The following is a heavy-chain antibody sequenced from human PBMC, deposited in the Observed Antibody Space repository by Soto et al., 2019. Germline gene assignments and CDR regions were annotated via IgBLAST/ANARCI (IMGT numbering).Heavy chain of an antibody. D-gene: IGHD1-1*01. CDR3: TRQRPPSYYYGMDV. CDR1: GFTISGYD. CDR2: IGITGDT. J-gene: IGHJ6*02. Sequence: PGGSLRLSCAASGFTISGYDMYWVRQGTGKGLEWVSRIGITGDTNYAGSVKGRFTISRENAKNSLYLQMNGLRAGDTAVYYCTRQRPPSYYYGMDVWGQGTTVTAP. V-gene: IGHV3-13*01.